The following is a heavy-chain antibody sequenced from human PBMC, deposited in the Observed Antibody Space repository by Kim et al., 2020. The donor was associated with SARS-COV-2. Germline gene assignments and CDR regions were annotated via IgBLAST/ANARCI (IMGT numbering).Heavy chain of an antibody. J-gene: IGHJ6*01. CDR2: INHSGST. V-gene: IGHV4-34*01. CDR1: GGSFSGYY. D-gene: IGHD2-2*01. Sequence: SETLSLTCAVYGGSFSGYYWSWIRQPPGKGLEWIGEINHSGSTNYNPSLKSRVTISVDTSKNQFSLKLSSVTAADTAVYYCARNGPRYCSSTSCYSYYY. CDR3: ARNGPRYCSSTSCYSYYY.